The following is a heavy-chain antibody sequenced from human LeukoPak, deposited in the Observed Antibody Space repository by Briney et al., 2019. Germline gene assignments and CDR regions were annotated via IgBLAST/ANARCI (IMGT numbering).Heavy chain of an antibody. CDR2: VKSKIDGGTT. D-gene: IGHD3-3*01. Sequence: GGSLRLSCAASGFTFSDAWMHWVRQAPGKGLEWVGRVKSKIDGGTTDYAAVVKGRFTISRDNSKSTLYLQMNSLRAEDTAVYYCAKDEVHYDFWSGYYAFDIWGQGTMVTVSS. CDR3: AKDEVHYDFWSGYYAFDI. J-gene: IGHJ3*02. CDR1: GFTFSDAW. V-gene: IGHV3-15*01.